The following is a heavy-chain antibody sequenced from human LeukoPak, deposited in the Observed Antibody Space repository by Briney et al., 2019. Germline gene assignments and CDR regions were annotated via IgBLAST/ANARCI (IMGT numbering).Heavy chain of an antibody. CDR1: GFAFASFA. D-gene: IGHD3-10*01. CDR3: AKDFLRNMVLGFDY. V-gene: IGHV3-23*01. J-gene: IGHJ4*02. Sequence: GGSLRLSCAASGFAFASFALSWVRQAPGKGLEWVSTITGSGGNTYYADSVKGRFTISRDDSKNTLYLQMNSLRAEDTAVFYCAKDFLRNMVLGFDYWGQGTLVTVSS. CDR2: ITGSGGNT.